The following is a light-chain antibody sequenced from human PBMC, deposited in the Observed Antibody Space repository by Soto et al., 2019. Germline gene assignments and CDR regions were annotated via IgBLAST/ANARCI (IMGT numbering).Light chain of an antibody. J-gene: IGKJ2*01. V-gene: IGKV3-20*01. CDR3: QHFGGSSYT. Sequence: DIVLTQSPGTLSLSPGETATLSCRASQSVNSNYLAWYQQKPGQAPRLLIYGASARATGIPDRFSGSGSGTDCTLAISRLEPEDFAVYYCQHFGGSSYTFGQGTKLEIK. CDR1: QSVNSNY. CDR2: GAS.